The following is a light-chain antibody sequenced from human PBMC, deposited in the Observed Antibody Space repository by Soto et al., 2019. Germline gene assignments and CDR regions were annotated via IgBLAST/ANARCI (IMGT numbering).Light chain of an antibody. J-gene: IGKJ1*01. Sequence: DIQMTQSPSSLSASVGDRVTITCRASQSITTYLNWYRQKPGKAPKLLIYAASSLQSGVPSRFSGSGSGTDFTLNISSLQPEDFATYYCQQSYATPRTFGQGTKVDI. V-gene: IGKV1-39*01. CDR3: QQSYATPRT. CDR2: AAS. CDR1: QSITTY.